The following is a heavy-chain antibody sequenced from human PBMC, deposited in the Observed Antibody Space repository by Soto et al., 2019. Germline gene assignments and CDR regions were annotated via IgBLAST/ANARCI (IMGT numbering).Heavy chain of an antibody. CDR3: ARDSGPYYDFWSGYPPQLSWYYYGMDV. J-gene: IGHJ6*02. Sequence: SETRSLTCTVSGGSISSYYWSWIRQPAGKGLEWIGRIYTSGSTNYNPSLKSRVTMSVDTSKNQFSLMLSSVTAADTAVYYCARDSGPYYDFWSGYPPQLSWYYYGMDVWGQGTTVTVSS. D-gene: IGHD3-3*01. CDR2: IYTSGST. CDR1: GGSISSYY. V-gene: IGHV4-4*07.